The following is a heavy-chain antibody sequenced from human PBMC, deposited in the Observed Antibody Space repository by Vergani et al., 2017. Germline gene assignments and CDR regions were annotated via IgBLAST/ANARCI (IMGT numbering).Heavy chain of an antibody. D-gene: IGHD6-6*01. Sequence: QLQLQESGPGLAKPSETLSLTCSVSGGSISSSSYYWGWIRQPPGKGLEWIGEINHRGSTNYNPSLKSRVTISVDTSKNQVFLKLDSVTAADTAVYYCARGYEYSIPNWFDPWGQGTLVTVSS. CDR1: GGSISSSSYY. CDR2: INHRGST. J-gene: IGHJ5*02. CDR3: ARGYEYSIPNWFDP. V-gene: IGHV4-39*07.